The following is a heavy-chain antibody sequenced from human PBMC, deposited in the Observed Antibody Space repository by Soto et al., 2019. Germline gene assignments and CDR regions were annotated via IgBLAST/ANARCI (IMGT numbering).Heavy chain of an antibody. V-gene: IGHV4-31*03. CDR1: GRSINSGGYY. CDR3: ARGYGKSGYSSSWVFDY. Sequence: QVQLRESGPGLVKPSQTLSLTCTVSGRSINSGGYYWNWIRQHPGKGLEWIGYMYYSGSTYYNPCPRSGVIISADTSENHISLRMRSVSAADTAVYFCARGYGKSGYSSSWVFDYWGKGTLVNVSS. CDR2: MYYSGST. D-gene: IGHD6-13*01. J-gene: IGHJ4*02.